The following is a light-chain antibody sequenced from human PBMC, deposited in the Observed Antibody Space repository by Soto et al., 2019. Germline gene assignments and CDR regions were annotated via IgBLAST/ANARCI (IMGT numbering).Light chain of an antibody. Sequence: ETVLTQSPGTLSLSPGERASLSCRANQTINNNFLAWYQQKPGQSPSLLIYDASNRATGVPDRCSGSGSGTGYSLTISRLEPEDFAVYYCQQYGNSPCTFGQGTKVDI. CDR2: DAS. V-gene: IGKV3-20*01. CDR3: QQYGNSPCT. J-gene: IGKJ1*01. CDR1: QTINNNF.